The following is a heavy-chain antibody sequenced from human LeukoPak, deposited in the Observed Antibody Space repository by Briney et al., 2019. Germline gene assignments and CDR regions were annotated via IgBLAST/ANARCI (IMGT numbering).Heavy chain of an antibody. J-gene: IGHJ4*02. Sequence: ASVKVSCKASGYTFTSYGISWVRQAPGQGLEWMGWISAYNGNTNYAQKLQGRVTMTTDTSTSTAYMELRSLRSDDTAAYYCARAHYYYDSSGYGYWGQGTLVTASS. D-gene: IGHD3-22*01. CDR3: ARAHYYYDSSGYGY. CDR2: ISAYNGNT. CDR1: GYTFTSYG. V-gene: IGHV1-18*01.